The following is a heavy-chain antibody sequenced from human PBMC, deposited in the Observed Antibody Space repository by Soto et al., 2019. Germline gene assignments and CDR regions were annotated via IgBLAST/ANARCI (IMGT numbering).Heavy chain of an antibody. Sequence: ASVKVSCKASGYTFTSYAMHWVRQAPGQRLEWMGWINAGNGNTKYSQKFQGRVTITRDTSASTAYMELSSLRSEDTAVYYCARDSDYDILTGYYSNWFDPWGQGTLVTVSS. D-gene: IGHD3-9*01. CDR1: GYTFTSYA. V-gene: IGHV1-3*01. J-gene: IGHJ5*02. CDR2: INAGNGNT. CDR3: ARDSDYDILTGYYSNWFDP.